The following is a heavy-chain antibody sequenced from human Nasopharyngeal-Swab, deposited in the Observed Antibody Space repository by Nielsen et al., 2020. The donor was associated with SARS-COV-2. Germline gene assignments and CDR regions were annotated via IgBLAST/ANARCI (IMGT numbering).Heavy chain of an antibody. V-gene: IGHV4-59*01. CDR3: ARGGFSGSYSPYYYYGMDV. D-gene: IGHD3-10*01. Sequence: WIRQPPGKGLEWTGYIYYSGSTNYNPSLKSRVTISVDTSKNQFSLKLSSVTAADTAVYYCARGGFSGSYSPYYYYGMDVWGQGTTVTVSS. J-gene: IGHJ6*02. CDR2: IYYSGST.